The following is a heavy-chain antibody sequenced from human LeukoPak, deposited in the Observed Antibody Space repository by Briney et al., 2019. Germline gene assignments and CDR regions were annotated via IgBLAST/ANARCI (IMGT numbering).Heavy chain of an antibody. Sequence: ASVKVSCKASGYRFTGRYMHWVRQAPGQGLEWMGWINPNSRGTNYAQKFQGRVTMTSDTSISTAYMELTSLRFDDTALYYCAINILGATTYDYWGQGTLVTVSS. CDR2: INPNSRGT. CDR3: AINILGATTYDY. D-gene: IGHD1-26*01. CDR1: GYRFTGRY. J-gene: IGHJ4*02. V-gene: IGHV1-2*02.